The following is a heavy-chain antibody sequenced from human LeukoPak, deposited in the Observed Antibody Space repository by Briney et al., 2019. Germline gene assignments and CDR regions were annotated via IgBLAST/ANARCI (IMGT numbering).Heavy chain of an antibody. Sequence: SVKVSCKASGGTFTSYAISWVRQAPGQGLEWMGGIIPIFGTANYAQNFQGRVTITADESTGTAYLALSSLRSEDTAVYYCANYGDYTYFDSWGQGTLVTVSS. D-gene: IGHD4-17*01. CDR1: GGTFTSYA. J-gene: IGHJ4*02. CDR2: IIPIFGTA. V-gene: IGHV1-69*01. CDR3: ANYGDYTYFDS.